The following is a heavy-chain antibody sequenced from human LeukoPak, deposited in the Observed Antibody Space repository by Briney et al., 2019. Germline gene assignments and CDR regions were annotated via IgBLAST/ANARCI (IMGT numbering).Heavy chain of an antibody. V-gene: IGHV3-23*01. CDR3: AKPLWCGHSYFDS. D-gene: IGHD3-3*01. Sequence: GESLRLSCAASGFTFSSYTMSWVRQVPGKGLEWVAGVTGNGGGTYYADSVKDRFTISRDNSKNTLYLQMHSLRAEDTAVYHCAKPLWCGHSYFDSWGQGTLVTVSS. J-gene: IGHJ4*02. CDR1: GFTFSSYT. CDR2: VTGNGGGT.